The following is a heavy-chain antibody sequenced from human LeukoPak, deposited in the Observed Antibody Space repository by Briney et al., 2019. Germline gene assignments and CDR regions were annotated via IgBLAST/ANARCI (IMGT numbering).Heavy chain of an antibody. CDR1: GRSISSYY. V-gene: IGHV4-59*01. J-gene: IGHJ4*02. Sequence: SETLSLTCTVSGRSISSYYSSWIRQPPGRGLEWIGYTYYCGSTNYNPSLKGRVTISVATSKNQFSLNLSALTAAAPAVYSCARDGGAGYSYGYMFVYWRQGSLVSVPS. CDR3: ARDGGAGYSYGYMFVY. CDR2: TYYCGST. D-gene: IGHD5-18*01.